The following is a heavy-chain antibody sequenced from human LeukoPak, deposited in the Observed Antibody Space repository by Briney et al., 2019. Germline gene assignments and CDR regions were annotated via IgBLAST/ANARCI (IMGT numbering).Heavy chain of an antibody. Sequence: SQTLSLTCTVSVGSISIGSYYWSWIRQPAGKGLEWNGRIYTSGSTHYNPSLKSRVPKSVATPKNQYSLKLSSVTAADTAVYYCAARGDYFMGRDYWGQGTLVTVSS. D-gene: IGHD4-17*01. CDR2: IYTSGST. J-gene: IGHJ4*02. V-gene: IGHV4-61*02. CDR1: VGSISIGSYY. CDR3: AARGDYFMGRDY.